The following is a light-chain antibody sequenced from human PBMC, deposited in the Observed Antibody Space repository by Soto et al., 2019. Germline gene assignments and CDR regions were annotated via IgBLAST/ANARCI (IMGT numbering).Light chain of an antibody. J-gene: IGKJ1*01. Sequence: EIVLTQSPGTLSLSPGERATLSCRASQSVSSNLAWYQQKPGQAPRLLIYGASSRATGIPDRFSGSGSGTDFTLTISRLEPEDAALYYCQQYNNWPRTFGQGTKVDIK. CDR1: QSVSSN. CDR2: GAS. CDR3: QQYNNWPRT. V-gene: IGKV3-20*01.